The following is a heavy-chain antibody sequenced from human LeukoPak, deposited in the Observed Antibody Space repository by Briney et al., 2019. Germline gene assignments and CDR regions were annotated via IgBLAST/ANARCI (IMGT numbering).Heavy chain of an antibody. J-gene: IGHJ4*02. CDR2: IYTSGST. CDR1: GGSISSGSCY. Sequence: PSQTLSLTCTVSGGSISSGSCYWSWIRQPAGKGLEWIGRIYTSGSTNYNPSLKSRVTISVDTSKNQFSLKLSSVTAADTAVYYCTKSYTSAWIFDNWGQGTLVTVSS. CDR3: TKSYTSAWIFDN. V-gene: IGHV4-61*02. D-gene: IGHD6-19*01.